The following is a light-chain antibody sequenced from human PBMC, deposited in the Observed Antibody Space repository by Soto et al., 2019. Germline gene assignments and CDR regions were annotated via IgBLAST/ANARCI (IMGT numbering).Light chain of an antibody. Sequence: QSALTQPASVSGSPGQSITISCTGTSSDVGGYNYVSWYQQHPGKAPKLMIYDVSNRPSGVSNRFSGSKSGNTASLTISGXXXXXXXDYYCSSYTSSSTPYVFGTGTKLTVL. CDR3: SSYTSSSTPYV. V-gene: IGLV2-14*01. CDR2: DVS. CDR1: SSDVGGYNY. J-gene: IGLJ1*01.